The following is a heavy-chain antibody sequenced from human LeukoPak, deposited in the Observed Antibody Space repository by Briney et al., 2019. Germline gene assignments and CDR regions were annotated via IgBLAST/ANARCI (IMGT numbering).Heavy chain of an antibody. CDR2: TYYRSKWYN. Sequence: SQTLSLTCAISGDSVSSNSAAWDWIRQSPSRGLEWLGRTYYRSKWYNDYAVSVKSRLTISPDTSTNQFSLQLNSVTAEDTAVYYCARSSQFKDAFDIWGQGTMVTVSS. CDR1: GDSVSSNSAA. CDR3: ARSSQFKDAFDI. V-gene: IGHV6-1*01. D-gene: IGHD6-19*01. J-gene: IGHJ3*02.